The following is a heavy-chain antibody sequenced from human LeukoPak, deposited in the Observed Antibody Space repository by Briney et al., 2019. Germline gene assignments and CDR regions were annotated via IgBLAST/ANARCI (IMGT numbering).Heavy chain of an antibody. V-gene: IGHV4-34*01. J-gene: IGHJ4*02. D-gene: IGHD2-15*01. CDR3: ARWRGYCSGGSCYGVDY. CDR2: INHSGST. CDR1: GGSFSGYY. Sequence: SETLSLTCAVYGGSFSGYYWSWIRQPPGKGLEWIGEINHSGSTNYNPSLESRVTISVDTSKNQFSLKLSSVTAADTAVYYCARWRGYCSGGSCYGVDYWGQGTLVTVSS.